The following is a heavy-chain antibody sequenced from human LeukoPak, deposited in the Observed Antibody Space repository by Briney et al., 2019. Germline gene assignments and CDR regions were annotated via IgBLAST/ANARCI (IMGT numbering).Heavy chain of an antibody. D-gene: IGHD2-15*01. CDR1: GFTFDDYA. CDR3: ATRSGY. V-gene: IGHV3-9*01. Sequence: PGGSLRLSCAASGFTFDDYAMHWARQAPGKGLEWVSGISWNSGSIGYADSVKGRFTISRDNAKNSLYLQMNSLRAEDTALYYCATRSGYWGQGTLVTASS. CDR2: ISWNSGSI. J-gene: IGHJ4*02.